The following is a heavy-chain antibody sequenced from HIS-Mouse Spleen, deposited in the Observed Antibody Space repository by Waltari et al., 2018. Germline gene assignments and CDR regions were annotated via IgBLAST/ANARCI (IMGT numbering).Heavy chain of an antibody. CDR3: TTDVCERGWMNAFDI. CDR1: GFTFSNDW. Sequence: EVQLVESGGGLVKPGGSLSLSCDASGFTFSNDWMRLVRQAPGKGLEWVGRIKSKTDGGTTDYAAPVKGRFTISRDDSKNTLYLQMNSLKTEDTAVYYCTTDVCERGWMNAFDIWGQGTMVTVSS. D-gene: IGHD5-12*01. V-gene: IGHV3-15*01. CDR2: IKSKTDGGTT. J-gene: IGHJ3*02.